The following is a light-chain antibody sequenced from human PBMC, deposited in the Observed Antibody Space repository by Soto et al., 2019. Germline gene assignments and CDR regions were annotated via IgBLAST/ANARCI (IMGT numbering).Light chain of an antibody. CDR2: DVS. CDR3: SSYTSSSPTWV. CDR1: SSDVGGYNY. J-gene: IGLJ3*02. Sequence: QSALTQPASVSGSPGQSITISCTGTSSDVGGYNYVSWYQQHPGKAPKLTIYDVSNRSSGVSNRFAGSKSGNTATLTISGLQAEDEADYYCSSYTSSSPTWVFGGGTKVTVL. V-gene: IGLV2-14*01.